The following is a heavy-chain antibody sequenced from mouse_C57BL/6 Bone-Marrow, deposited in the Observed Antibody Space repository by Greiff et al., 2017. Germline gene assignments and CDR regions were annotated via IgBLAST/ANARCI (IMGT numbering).Heavy chain of an antibody. CDR2: IRSKSNNYAT. CDR1: GFSFNTYA. V-gene: IGHV10-1*01. CDR3: VRIQEGAMDY. Sequence: EVKVVESGGGLVQPKGSLKLSCAASGFSFNTYAMNWVRQAPGKGLEWVARIRSKSNNYATYYADSVKDRFTISRDDSESMLYLQMYNLKTEDTAMYYCVRIQEGAMDYWGQGTSGTVSS. J-gene: IGHJ4*01.